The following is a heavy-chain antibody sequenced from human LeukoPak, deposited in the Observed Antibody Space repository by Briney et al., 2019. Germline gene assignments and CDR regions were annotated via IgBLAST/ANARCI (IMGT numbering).Heavy chain of an antibody. Sequence: GGSLRLSCAASGFPFSSYAMHWVRPAPGKGLEWVAVISYDGSNKYYADSVKGRFTISRDNSKNTLYLQMNSLRAEDTAVYYCARDLGANYYYGMDVWGQGTTVTVSS. V-gene: IGHV3-30-3*01. CDR3: ARDLGANYYYGMDV. J-gene: IGHJ6*02. CDR2: ISYDGSNK. CDR1: GFPFSSYA.